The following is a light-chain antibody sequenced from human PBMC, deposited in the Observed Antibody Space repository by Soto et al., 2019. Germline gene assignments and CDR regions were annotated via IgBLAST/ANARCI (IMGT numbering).Light chain of an antibody. CDR3: QQSYSFPA. CDR2: GAS. V-gene: IGKV1-39*01. CDR1: EPIRSY. Sequence: DIQMTQSPSSLSASGGDRVTITCRASEPIRSYLNWYQQKPGKAPKLLIYGASSLQAGVPTRFSGSGSGTDFTLTISTLQPEDFATYYCQQSYSFPAFGQGTRLEI. J-gene: IGKJ2*01.